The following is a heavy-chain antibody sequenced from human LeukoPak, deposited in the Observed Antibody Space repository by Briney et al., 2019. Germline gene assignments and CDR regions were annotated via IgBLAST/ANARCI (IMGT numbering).Heavy chain of an antibody. V-gene: IGHV4-34*01. CDR2: INHSGST. Sequence: GSLRLSCAASGFTFSSYAMSWIRQPPGKGLEWIGEINHSGSTNYNPSLKSRVTISVDTSKNQFSLKLSSVTAADTAVYYCARGPGYSSGWFSAFDIWGQGTMVTVSS. J-gene: IGHJ3*02. CDR3: ARGPGYSSGWFSAFDI. D-gene: IGHD6-19*01. CDR1: GFTFSSYA.